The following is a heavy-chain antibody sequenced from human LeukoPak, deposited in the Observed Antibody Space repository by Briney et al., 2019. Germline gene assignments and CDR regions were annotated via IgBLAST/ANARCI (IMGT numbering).Heavy chain of an antibody. CDR2: IKQGGSEK. Sequence: PGGSLRLSCEASGFTFGTFWMSWVRQAPGKGLEWVANIKQGGSEKNYVDSVKGRFTIARDNAKNSLYLQMNSLRAEDTAVYYCALPHYYDSEGTSDMDVWGKGTTVTISS. V-gene: IGHV3-7*01. D-gene: IGHD3-10*01. CDR3: ALPHYYDSEGTSDMDV. CDR1: GFTFGTFW. J-gene: IGHJ6*03.